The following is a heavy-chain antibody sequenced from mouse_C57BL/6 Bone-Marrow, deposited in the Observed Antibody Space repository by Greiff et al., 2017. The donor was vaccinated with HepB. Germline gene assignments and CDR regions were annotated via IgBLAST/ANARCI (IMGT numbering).Heavy chain of an antibody. J-gene: IGHJ2*01. CDR2: ISDGGCYT. V-gene: IGHV5-4*01. CDR3: ARDEAQALDY. D-gene: IGHD3-2*02. Sequence: VMLVESGGGLVKPGGSLKLSCAASGFTFSSYAMSWVRQTPEKRLEWVATISDGGCYTYYPDNVKGRFTISRDNAKNNLYLQMSHLKSEDTAMYYCARDEAQALDYWGQGTTLTVSS. CDR1: GFTFSSYA.